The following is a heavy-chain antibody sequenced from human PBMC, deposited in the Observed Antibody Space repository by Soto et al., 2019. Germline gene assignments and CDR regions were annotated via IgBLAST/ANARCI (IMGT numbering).Heavy chain of an antibody. Sequence: PGGSLRLSCAASGFNFRKYAMSWVRQAPGKGLEWVSGITYSGATTYYADSVKGRFTINPDTSKNQFSLQLNSVTPEDTAVYYCARDSPGYGDYVLFDYWGQGTLVTVSS. J-gene: IGHJ4*02. CDR2: ITYSGATT. CDR1: GFNFRKYA. D-gene: IGHD4-17*01. V-gene: IGHV3-23*01. CDR3: ARDSPGYGDYVLFDY.